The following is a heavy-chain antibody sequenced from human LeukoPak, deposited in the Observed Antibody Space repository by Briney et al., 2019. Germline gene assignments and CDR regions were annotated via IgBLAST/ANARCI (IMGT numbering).Heavy chain of an antibody. D-gene: IGHD6-13*01. CDR2: IKQDGSEK. Sequence: PGGSLRLSCAASGLTFSSYWMSWVRQAPGKGLEWGANIKQDGSEKYYVDSVKGRFTISRDNAKNSLYLQMNSLRAEDTAVYYCARAAAAGFDYWGQGTLVTVSS. V-gene: IGHV3-7*01. CDR1: GLTFSSYW. J-gene: IGHJ4*02. CDR3: ARAAAAGFDY.